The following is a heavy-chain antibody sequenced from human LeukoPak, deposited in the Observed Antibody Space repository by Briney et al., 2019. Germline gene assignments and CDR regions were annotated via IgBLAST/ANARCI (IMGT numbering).Heavy chain of an antibody. J-gene: IGHJ3*02. CDR2: IYHSGST. V-gene: IGHV4-30-2*01. Sequence: PSQTLSLTCAVSGGSISSGGYSWSWIRQPPGKGLEWIGYIYHSGSTYYNPSLKSRVTISANSSKNQFSLRLTSVTAADTAVYYCAGGEYSSSLGAFDIWGQGTMVTVSS. D-gene: IGHD6-6*01. CDR1: GGSISSGGYS. CDR3: AGGEYSSSLGAFDI.